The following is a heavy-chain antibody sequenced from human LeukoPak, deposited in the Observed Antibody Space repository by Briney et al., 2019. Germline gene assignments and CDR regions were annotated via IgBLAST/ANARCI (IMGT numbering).Heavy chain of an antibody. J-gene: IGHJ4*02. CDR1: GFTFSSYG. CDR3: AKLVDYGDYESFDY. V-gene: IGHV3-30*18. Sequence: PGRSLRLSCAASGFTFSSYGMHWVRQAPGKGLEWVAVISYDGSNKYYADSVKGRFTISRDNSKNTLYLQMNSLRAEDTAVYYCAKLVDYGDYESFDYWGQGTLVTVSS. D-gene: IGHD4-17*01. CDR2: ISYDGSNK.